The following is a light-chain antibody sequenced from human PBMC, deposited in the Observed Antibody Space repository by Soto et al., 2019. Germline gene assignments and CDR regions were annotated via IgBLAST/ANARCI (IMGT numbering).Light chain of an antibody. CDR1: QSITTW. Sequence: DIQMTQSPSTVSAYGGDSVTITCRASQSITTWLAWHQQKPGKAPKLLIYAASSLQSGVPSRFSGSGSGTDFTLTISSLQPEDFATYYCQQSYSTPITFGQGTKVDSK. J-gene: IGKJ2*01. CDR3: QQSYSTPIT. V-gene: IGKV1-39*01. CDR2: AAS.